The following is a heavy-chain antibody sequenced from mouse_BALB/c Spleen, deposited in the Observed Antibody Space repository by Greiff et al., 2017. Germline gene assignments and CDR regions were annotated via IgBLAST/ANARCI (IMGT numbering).Heavy chain of an antibody. V-gene: IGHV1-14*01. CDR2: INPYNDGT. Sequence: VQLQQSGPELVKPGASVKMSCKASGYTFTSYVMHWVKQKPGQGLEWIGYINPYNDGTKYNEKFKGKATLTSDKSSSTAYMELSSLTSEDSAVYYCAREGDYDVSYYAMDYWGQGTSVTVSS. CDR1: GYTFTSYV. D-gene: IGHD2-4*01. J-gene: IGHJ4*01. CDR3: AREGDYDVSYYAMDY.